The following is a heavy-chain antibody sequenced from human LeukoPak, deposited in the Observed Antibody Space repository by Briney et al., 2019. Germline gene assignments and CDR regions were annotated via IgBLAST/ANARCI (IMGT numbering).Heavy chain of an antibody. J-gene: IGHJ4*02. CDR2: ISYDGSNK. Sequence: GRSLRLSCAASGFTFSSYGMHWVRQAPGKGLEWVAVISYDGSNKYYADSVKGRFTISRDNSKNMLYLQMNSLRSEDTAVYYCARAAHLAVAGPPLLGYWGQGTLVTVSS. D-gene: IGHD6-19*01. CDR1: GFTFSSYG. V-gene: IGHV3-30*03. CDR3: ARAAHLAVAGPPLLGY.